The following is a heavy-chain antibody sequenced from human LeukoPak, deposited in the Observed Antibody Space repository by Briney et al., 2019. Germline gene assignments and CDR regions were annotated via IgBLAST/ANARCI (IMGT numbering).Heavy chain of an antibody. CDR2: IIPIFGIA. CDR3: ARGNYGSGRRTNYGMDV. CDR1: GGTFSSYA. Sequence: GASVKVSCKASGGTFSSYAISWVRQAPGQGLEWMGRIIPIFGIANYAQKFQGRVTITADKSTSTAYMELSSLRSEDTAVYYRARGNYGSGRRTNYGMDVWGQGTTVTVSS. D-gene: IGHD3-10*01. J-gene: IGHJ6*02. V-gene: IGHV1-69*04.